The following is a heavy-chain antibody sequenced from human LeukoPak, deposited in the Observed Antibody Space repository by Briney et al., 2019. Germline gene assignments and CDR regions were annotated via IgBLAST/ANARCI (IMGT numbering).Heavy chain of an antibody. V-gene: IGHV4-39*01. CDR3: ARYSTGSGWYYYFDY. Sequence: SETLSLTCTVSGGSISSSSYYWGWIRQPPGKGLEWIGSMYYSGSTYYSPSLKSRVTISVDSSKNQFSLKLSSVTAADMAVYYCARYSTGSGWYYYFDYWGQGTLVTVSS. CDR2: MYYSGST. J-gene: IGHJ4*02. D-gene: IGHD6-19*01. CDR1: GGSISSSSYY.